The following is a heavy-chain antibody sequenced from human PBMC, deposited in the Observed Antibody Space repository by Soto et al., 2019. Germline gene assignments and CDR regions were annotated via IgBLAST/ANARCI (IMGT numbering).Heavy chain of an antibody. V-gene: IGHV3-7*01. Sequence: PGGSLRLFCAASGFSFSSYWMHWVRRDPGKGLLWVSNINPYGSETYYVDSVKGRFTVSRDNAKNSMYLQMNSLRAEDTAVYYCARRDIVVVPAAIGYYYYYYMDVWGKGTTVTVS. J-gene: IGHJ6*03. CDR3: ARRDIVVVPAAIGYYYYYYMDV. D-gene: IGHD2-2*02. CDR1: GFSFSSYW. CDR2: INPYGSET.